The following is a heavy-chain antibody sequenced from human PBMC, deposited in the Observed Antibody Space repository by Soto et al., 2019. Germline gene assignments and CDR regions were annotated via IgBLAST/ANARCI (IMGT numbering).Heavy chain of an antibody. J-gene: IGHJ4*02. D-gene: IGHD6-19*01. CDR3: ARDHSGGWYDY. Sequence: XXTLSLPFTVSGGSISSYYWRWIRQPPGKGLEWIGYIYYSGSTNYNPSLKSRVTISVDTSKNQFSLKLSSVTAADTAVYYCARDHSGGWYDYWGQGTLVTVSS. V-gene: IGHV4-59*01. CDR1: GGSISSYY. CDR2: IYYSGST.